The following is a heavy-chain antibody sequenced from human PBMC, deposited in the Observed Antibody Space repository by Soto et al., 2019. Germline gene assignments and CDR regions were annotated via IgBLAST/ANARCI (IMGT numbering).Heavy chain of an antibody. CDR1: GYTFTSYD. CDR3: AAYAIAAAGYYYYGMDV. D-gene: IGHD6-13*01. Sequence: QVQLVQSGAEVKKPGASVKVSCKASGYTFTSYDINWVRQATGQGLEWMGWMNPNSGNTGYAQKFQGRVTMTRNTSISTAYMELSCLRSEDTAVYYCAAYAIAAAGYYYYGMDVWGQGTTVTVSS. CDR2: MNPNSGNT. V-gene: IGHV1-8*01. J-gene: IGHJ6*02.